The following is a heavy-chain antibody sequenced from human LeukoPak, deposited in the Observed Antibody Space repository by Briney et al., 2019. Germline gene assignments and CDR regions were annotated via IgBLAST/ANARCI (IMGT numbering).Heavy chain of an antibody. CDR1: GGTFSSYA. V-gene: IGHV1-69*01. CDR3: AIRFWSGYYYFDY. D-gene: IGHD3-3*01. Sequence: SVKVSCKASGGTFSSYAISWVRQAPGQGLEWMGGIIPIFGTANYAQKFQGRVTITADESTSTAYMELSSLRSEDTAVYYCAIRFWSGYYYFDYWGQGTLVTVSS. J-gene: IGHJ4*02. CDR2: IIPIFGTA.